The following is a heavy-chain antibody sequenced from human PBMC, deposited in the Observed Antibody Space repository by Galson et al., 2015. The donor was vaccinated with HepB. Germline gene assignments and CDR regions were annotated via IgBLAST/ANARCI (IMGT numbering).Heavy chain of an antibody. CDR2: INKDGTII. CDR3: VRVLTESQT. D-gene: IGHD2-8*02. J-gene: IGHJ5*02. Sequence: SLRLSCAASGFTFSSDWMHWVRQAPGKGLVWVSRINKDGTIITYADPVKGRFTISRDNAKNTLFLQMNSLRAEDTAVYYCVRVLTESQTWGQGTLVTVAS. V-gene: IGHV3-74*01. CDR1: GFTFSSDW.